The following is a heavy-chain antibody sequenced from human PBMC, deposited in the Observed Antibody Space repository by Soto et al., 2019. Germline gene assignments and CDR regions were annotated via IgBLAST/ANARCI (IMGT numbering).Heavy chain of an antibody. J-gene: IGHJ4*02. CDR3: ARDGLVTTAGVDFDY. V-gene: IGHV3-74*03. Sequence: EVQLAESGGGLVQPGGSLRLSCAASGFTFSSYWMHWVRQAPGKGLVWVSRIKSDGSITTYADSVKDRFTISRDNAKNTLYLQMNSLRAEDTAVYYCARDGLVTTAGVDFDYWGQGTLVTVSS. D-gene: IGHD4-4*01. CDR2: IKSDGSIT. CDR1: GFTFSSYW.